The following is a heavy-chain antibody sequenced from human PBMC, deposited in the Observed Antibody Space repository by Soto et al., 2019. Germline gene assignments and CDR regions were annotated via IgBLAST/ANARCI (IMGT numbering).Heavy chain of an antibody. CDR2: IIPIFGTA. J-gene: IGHJ6*02. CDR1: GGAFSSYA. CDR3: SQGGVAAGFYYYYGMDV. D-gene: IGHD2-15*01. V-gene: IGHV1-69*13. Sequence: SVKASCKASGGAFSSYAISWVRQAPGQGLEWMGGIIPIFGTANYAQKFQGRVTITADGSTSTAYMELSSLRSEDTAVYYCSQGGVAAGFYYYYGMDVWGQGTTVTVSS.